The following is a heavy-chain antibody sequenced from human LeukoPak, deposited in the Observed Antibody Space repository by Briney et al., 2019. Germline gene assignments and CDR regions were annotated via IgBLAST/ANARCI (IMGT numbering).Heavy chain of an antibody. Sequence: GGSLGLSCAASGFTVSSNYMSWVRQAPGKGLEWVSVIYSGGSTYYADSVKGRFTISRDNSKNTLYLQMNSLRAEDTAVYYCARDREGYYGSGSYVYWGQGTLATVSS. V-gene: IGHV3-66*02. CDR1: GFTVSSNY. CDR2: IYSGGST. CDR3: ARDREGYYGSGSYVY. D-gene: IGHD3-10*01. J-gene: IGHJ4*02.